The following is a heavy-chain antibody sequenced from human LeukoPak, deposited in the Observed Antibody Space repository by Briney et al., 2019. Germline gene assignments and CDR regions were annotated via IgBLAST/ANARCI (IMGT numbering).Heavy chain of an antibody. CDR3: ARDLSFSPDH. CDR1: GFTLSSSL. Sequence: GGSLRLSCAGSGFTLSSSLMHWVRQAPGKGPVWVAHVSPDGNLANYADSVKGRFIISRDNAKNTLFLQMNSLRAEDTAVYYCARDLSFSPDHWGQGTLVTVSS. J-gene: IGHJ4*02. V-gene: IGHV3-74*01. CDR2: VSPDGNLA.